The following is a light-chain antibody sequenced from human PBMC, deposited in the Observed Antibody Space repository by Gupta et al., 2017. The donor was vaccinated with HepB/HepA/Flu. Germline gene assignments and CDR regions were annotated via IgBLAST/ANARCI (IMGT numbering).Light chain of an antibody. V-gene: IGKV3-15*01. CDR2: GAS. CDR1: QSVSSN. J-gene: IGKJ2*04. CDR3: QQYNNWPPCS. Sequence: EIVMTQSPATLSVSPGERATLSCRASQSVSSNLAWYQQKPGQAPRLLIYGASTRATGIPARFSGSESGTEFTLTISSRQSEDFAVYYCQQYNNWPPCSFGQGTKLEIK.